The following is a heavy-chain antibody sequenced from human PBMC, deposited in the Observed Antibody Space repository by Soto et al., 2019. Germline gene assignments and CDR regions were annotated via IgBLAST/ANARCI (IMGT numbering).Heavy chain of an antibody. Sequence: ASVKVSCKASGYTFTSSYMHWVRQAPGQGLEWMGIINPSGGSTSYAQKFQGRVTMTRDTSTSTVYMELSSLRSEDTAVYYCARDKLAARPGYWFDPWGQGTLVTVSS. CDR3: ARDKLAARPGYWFDP. CDR1: GYTFTSSY. CDR2: INPSGGST. D-gene: IGHD6-6*01. V-gene: IGHV1-46*01. J-gene: IGHJ5*02.